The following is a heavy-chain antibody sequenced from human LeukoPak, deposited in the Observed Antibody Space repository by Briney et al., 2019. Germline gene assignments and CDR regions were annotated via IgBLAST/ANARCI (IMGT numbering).Heavy chain of an antibody. Sequence: ASVKVSCKAFGYTFTRYGVSWVRQAPGQGLEWIGWISGSNGNTNYAQNFQGRVTMTTDSSTSTAYMELRSLRSDDTAVYYCARGLWFGELLFGPDAFDIWGQGTMVTVSS. CDR3: ARGLWFGELLFGPDAFDI. CDR1: GYTFTRYG. V-gene: IGHV1-18*01. J-gene: IGHJ3*02. CDR2: ISGSNGNT. D-gene: IGHD3-10*01.